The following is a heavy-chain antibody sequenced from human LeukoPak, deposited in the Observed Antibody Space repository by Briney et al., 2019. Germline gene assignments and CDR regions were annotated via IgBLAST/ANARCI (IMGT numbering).Heavy chain of an antibody. V-gene: IGHV3-23*01. CDR3: ARGGYYDFWSGPSFDY. J-gene: IGHJ4*02. CDR2: TSSSGDST. D-gene: IGHD3-3*01. CDR1: GFTFSSYA. Sequence: GGSLRLSCAASGFTFSSYAMSWVRQAPGKGLEWVSATSSSGDSTYYADSVKGRFAISRDNSKNTLYLQMGSLRAEDIAVYYCARGGYYDFWSGPSFDYWGQGTLVTVSS.